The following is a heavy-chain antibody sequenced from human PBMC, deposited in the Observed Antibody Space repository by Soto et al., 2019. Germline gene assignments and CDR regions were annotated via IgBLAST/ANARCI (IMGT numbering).Heavy chain of an antibody. CDR2: IYYSGST. D-gene: IGHD1-26*01. CDR3: ASEGIVGATYFDY. V-gene: IGHV4-61*08. CDR1: GGSISSGDYY. Sequence: PSETLSLTCTVSGGSISSGDYYWSWIRQPPGKGLEWIGYIYYSGSTNYNPSLKSRVTISVDTSKNQFSLKLSSVTAADTAVYYCASEGIVGATYFDYWGQGTLVTVSS. J-gene: IGHJ4*02.